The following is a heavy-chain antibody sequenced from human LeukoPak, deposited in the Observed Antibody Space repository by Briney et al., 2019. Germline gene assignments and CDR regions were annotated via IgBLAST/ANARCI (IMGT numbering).Heavy chain of an antibody. CDR1: GGTFSSYA. Sequence: ASVKVSCKASGGTFSSYAISWVRQAPGQGLEWMGGIIPIFGTANYAQKFQGRVTITADESTSTAYMELSSLRSEDTAVYYCASDGNDILTGYFFDYWGQGTLVTVSS. J-gene: IGHJ4*02. CDR3: ASDGNDILTGYFFDY. V-gene: IGHV1-69*13. CDR2: IIPIFGTA. D-gene: IGHD3-9*01.